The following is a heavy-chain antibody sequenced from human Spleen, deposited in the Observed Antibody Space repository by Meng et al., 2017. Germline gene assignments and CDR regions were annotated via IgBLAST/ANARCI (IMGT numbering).Heavy chain of an antibody. CDR2: ISHSGTT. CDR1: GGSISSSNW. V-gene: IGHV4-4*02. D-gene: IGHD2-2*01. CDR3: ARATLYCSSSSCYGGFDY. J-gene: IGHJ4*02. Sequence: QVQLQASGPGLVKPSGTLSLTCAVSGGSISSSNWWSWVRQPPGKGLEWIGEISHSGTTNYNPSLKSRVTISVDKSKNQFSLKLSSVTAADTAVYYCARATLYCSSSSCYGGFDYWGQGTLVTVSS.